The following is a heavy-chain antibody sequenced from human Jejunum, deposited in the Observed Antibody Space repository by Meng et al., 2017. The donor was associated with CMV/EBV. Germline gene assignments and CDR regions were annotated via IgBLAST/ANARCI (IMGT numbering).Heavy chain of an antibody. Sequence: GFSFSSSNMNCFRPAPGQGLEWVSSISASTNYIYYADSVKGRFTISRDNTKNSLYLQMSSLRAEDTAVYYCARDLHIGDPAAFDVWGQGTMVTVSS. V-gene: IGHV3-21*01. CDR3: ARDLHIGDPAAFDV. D-gene: IGHD4-17*01. CDR2: ISASTNYI. J-gene: IGHJ3*01. CDR1: GFSFSSSN.